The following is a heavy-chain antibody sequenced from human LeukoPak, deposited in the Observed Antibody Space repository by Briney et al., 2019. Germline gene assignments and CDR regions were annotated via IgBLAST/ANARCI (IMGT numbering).Heavy chain of an antibody. D-gene: IGHD3-10*01. CDR1: GYTFSSYA. CDR3: ARDRGGFGDFFDY. J-gene: IGHJ4*02. CDR2: ISYDGSNK. Sequence: GESLRLSCAASGYTFSSYAMHWVRQAPGKGLEWVAVISYDGSNKYYADSVKGRFTISRDNSKNMLYLQMNSLRAEDTAVYYCARDRGGFGDFFDYWGQGTLVTVSS. V-gene: IGHV3-30-3*01.